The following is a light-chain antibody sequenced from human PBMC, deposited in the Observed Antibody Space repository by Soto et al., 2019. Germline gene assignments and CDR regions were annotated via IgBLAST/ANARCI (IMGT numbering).Light chain of an antibody. CDR2: DVS. CDR1: QSVSSF. CDR3: QQYNNWPPKT. J-gene: IGKJ1*01. V-gene: IGKV3-15*01. Sequence: EIVLTQSPVTLSLSPGDRATLSCRPSQSVSSFLAWYQQKPGQPPRLLIYDVSNRATGIPARFSGSGSGAEFTLTISSLQSEDSAVYYCQQYNNWPPKTFGQGTKVEIK.